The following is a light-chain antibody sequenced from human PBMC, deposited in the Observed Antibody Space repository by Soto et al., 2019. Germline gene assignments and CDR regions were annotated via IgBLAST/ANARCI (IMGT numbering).Light chain of an antibody. Sequence: EIVLTQSPGTLSVSPGERATLSCRASQVVVTAYIHWYQHKPGQAPRLLISGASTRASGIPDRFSGSGVGIDFTLTINRLEPEDCAVYYCLLFRGSPTFGPGSRVHI. CDR1: QVVVTAY. CDR2: GAS. J-gene: IGKJ3*01. V-gene: IGKV3-20*01. CDR3: LLFRGSPT.